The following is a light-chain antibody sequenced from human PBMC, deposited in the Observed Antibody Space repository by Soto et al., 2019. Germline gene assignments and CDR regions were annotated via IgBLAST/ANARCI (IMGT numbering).Light chain of an antibody. CDR1: SSEIGDSY. J-gene: IGLJ3*02. Sequence: QSVLTQPPSVSAAPGQKVTISCSGDSSEIGDSYVSWYQHLPGTAPKLLIYDNSKRPSGIPGRFSGSKSGTSATLAITGLQTGDEANYYCATWDNSLSAVFGGGTKLTVL. CDR3: ATWDNSLSAV. V-gene: IGLV1-51*01. CDR2: DNS.